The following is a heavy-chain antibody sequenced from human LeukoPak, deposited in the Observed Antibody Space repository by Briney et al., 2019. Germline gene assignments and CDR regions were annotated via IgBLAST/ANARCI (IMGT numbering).Heavy chain of an antibody. CDR3: ARHPLRVVVIND. V-gene: IGHV4-39*01. D-gene: IGHD3-22*01. CDR2: IYYSGST. CDR1: GGSISSSSYY. J-gene: IGHJ4*02. Sequence: PSETLSLTCTVSGGSISSSSYYWGWIRQPPGKGLEWIGSIYYSGSTYYNPSLKSRVTISVDTSKNQFSLKLSSVTAADTAVYYCARHPLRVVVINDWGLGTLVTVSS.